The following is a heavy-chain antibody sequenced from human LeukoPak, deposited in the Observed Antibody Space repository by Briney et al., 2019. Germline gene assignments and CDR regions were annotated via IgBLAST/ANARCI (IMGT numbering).Heavy chain of an antibody. Sequence: PGGSLRLSCAASAFSFSTYWMSWVRQAPGKGLEWVANINQDGSEKYYVDSVKGRFTISRDNAKNSLYLQMNSLRAEDTAVYYCARGELLDYWGQGTLVTVSS. CDR2: INQDGSEK. D-gene: IGHD1-26*01. J-gene: IGHJ4*02. CDR3: ARGELLDY. CDR1: AFSFSTYW. V-gene: IGHV3-7*04.